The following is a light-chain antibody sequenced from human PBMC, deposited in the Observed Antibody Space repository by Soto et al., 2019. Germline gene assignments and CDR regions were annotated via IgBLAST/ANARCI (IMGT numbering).Light chain of an antibody. CDR3: GTWDNSLSAVV. Sequence: QSVLTQPPSVSAAPGQKVTISCSGRSSNIGTNFVSWYQQLPGTAPNLLIYENSNRPSGIPDRFSGSKSGTSATLGITGLQTGDEADYYCGTWDNSLSAVVFGGGTKLTVL. CDR1: SSNIGTNF. J-gene: IGLJ3*02. CDR2: ENS. V-gene: IGLV1-51*02.